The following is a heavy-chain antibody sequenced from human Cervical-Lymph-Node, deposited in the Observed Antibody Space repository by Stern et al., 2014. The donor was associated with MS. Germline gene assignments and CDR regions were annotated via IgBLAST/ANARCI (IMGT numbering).Heavy chain of an antibody. CDR3: TSEPLDWTYYFDH. CDR2: IRTKTHSYAT. Sequence: EVQLEESGGGVVQPGGSLKLSCAASGITLSDSAVHWVRQASGKGLEWVGRIRTKTHSYATAYVASVKDRFTISRDDSKNMAYLQMNSLKTEDTAVYYCTSEPLDWTYYFDHWGQGTLVTVSS. D-gene: IGHD3-9*01. CDR1: GITLSDSA. J-gene: IGHJ4*02. V-gene: IGHV3-73*01.